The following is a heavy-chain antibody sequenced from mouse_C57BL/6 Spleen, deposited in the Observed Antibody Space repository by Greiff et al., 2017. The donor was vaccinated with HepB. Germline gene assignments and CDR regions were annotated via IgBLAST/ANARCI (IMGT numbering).Heavy chain of an antibody. Sequence: VQLQQPGAELVKPGASVKLSCKASGYTFTSYWMHWVKQRPGQGLEWIGMIHPNSGSTNYNEKFKSKATLTVDKSSSTAYMQLSSLTSEDSAVYYCARRMVVATDDYWGQGTTLTVSS. CDR1: GYTFTSYW. V-gene: IGHV1-64*01. D-gene: IGHD1-1*01. J-gene: IGHJ2*01. CDR3: ARRMVVATDDY. CDR2: IHPNSGST.